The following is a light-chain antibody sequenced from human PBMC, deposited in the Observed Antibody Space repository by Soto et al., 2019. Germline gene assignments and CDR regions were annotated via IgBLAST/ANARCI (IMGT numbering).Light chain of an antibody. Sequence: DIQMTQSPSSLSASVGDRVTITCRASQNIAKYLTWFQQKPGKAPKLLIYAASSLHSGVPSRFSGSGSGTDFTLTISDLQPEDGAYYYCQQSYNSPLTFGGGTKVEIK. V-gene: IGKV1-39*01. J-gene: IGKJ4*01. CDR1: QNIAKY. CDR2: AAS. CDR3: QQSYNSPLT.